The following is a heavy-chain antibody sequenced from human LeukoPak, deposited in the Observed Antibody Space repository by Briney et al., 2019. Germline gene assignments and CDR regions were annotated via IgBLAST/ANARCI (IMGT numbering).Heavy chain of an antibody. J-gene: IGHJ3*02. CDR2: ISWNSGSI. Sequence: GGSLRLSCAASGFTFDDYAMHWVRQAPGKGLEWVSGISWNSGSIGYADSVKGRFTISRDNAKNSLYLQMNSLRAEDMALYYCAKAAMVGHAFDIWGQGTMVTVSS. CDR1: GFTFDDYA. D-gene: IGHD5-18*01. V-gene: IGHV3-9*03. CDR3: AKAAMVGHAFDI.